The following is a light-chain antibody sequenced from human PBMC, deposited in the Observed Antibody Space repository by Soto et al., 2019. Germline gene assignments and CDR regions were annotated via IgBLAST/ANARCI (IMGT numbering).Light chain of an antibody. J-gene: IGKJ1*01. CDR1: HSVSSN. CDR3: PQSKKWLRP. V-gene: IGKV3-15*01. Sequence: VGVTQSPAAVSVSKGERATLSCRASHSVSSNLAWYQQKPGQAPRLLIYGASTRATGIPARFSGSGSGTEFTLTISRLESDDFAVYYCPQSKKWLRPSGQGTKADIK. CDR2: GAS.